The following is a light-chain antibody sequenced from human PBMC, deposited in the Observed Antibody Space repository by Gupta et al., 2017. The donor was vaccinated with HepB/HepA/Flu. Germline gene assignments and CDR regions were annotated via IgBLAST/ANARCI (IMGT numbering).Light chain of an antibody. Sequence: QPVLTQPPSASGTPGQRVAIPCSGSSSNVGRYNVYWYRQLPGTPPKLLIYNDDRRPSGVPDRFSGSKSGTSASLAISGLRSEYEADYYCAAWDSSLSAYVFGTGTWVTVL. J-gene: IGLJ1*01. V-gene: IGLV1-47*02. CDR1: SSNVGRYN. CDR3: AAWDSSLSAYV. CDR2: NDD.